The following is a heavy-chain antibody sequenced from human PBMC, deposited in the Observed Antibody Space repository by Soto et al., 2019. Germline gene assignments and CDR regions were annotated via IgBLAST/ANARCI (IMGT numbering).Heavy chain of an antibody. CDR3: ARYSGLPGSIAARPHFDY. CDR2: IYYSGST. J-gene: IGHJ4*02. D-gene: IGHD6-6*01. CDR1: GGSISSGGYY. Sequence: PSETLSLTCTVSGGSISSGGYYWSWIRQHPVKGLEWIGYIYYSGSTYYNPSLKSRVTISVDTSKNQFSLKLSSVTAADTAVYYCARYSGLPGSIAARPHFDYWGQGTLVTVYS. V-gene: IGHV4-31*03.